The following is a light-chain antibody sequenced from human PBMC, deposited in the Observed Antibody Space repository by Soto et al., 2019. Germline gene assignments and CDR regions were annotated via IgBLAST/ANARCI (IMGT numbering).Light chain of an antibody. CDR1: QGISSY. CDR3: QQYYSYLPLT. V-gene: IGKV1-8*01. CDR2: AAS. Sequence: AIRMTQSPSSLSASTGDRVTITCRASQGISSYLAWYQQKPGKAPKLLIYAASTLQSGVPSRFSGSGSGTDFTLTISCLQSEDFATYYCQQYYSYLPLTFGXGTKV. J-gene: IGKJ4*01.